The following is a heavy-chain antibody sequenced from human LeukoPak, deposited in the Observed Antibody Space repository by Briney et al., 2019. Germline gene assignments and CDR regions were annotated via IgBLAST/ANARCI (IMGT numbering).Heavy chain of an antibody. D-gene: IGHD5-24*01. V-gene: IGHV4-34*01. CDR2: IKPSGGT. CDR1: GGSFNGAF. Sequence: SETLSLTCAVYGGSFNGAFWSWIRQPPGKGLEWMGEIKPSGGTNYNVSLKSRVTISVDTSKNQFSLKLSSVTAADTAVYYCARSMATVTPGTYWGQGTLVTVSS. CDR3: ARSMATVTPGTY. J-gene: IGHJ4*02.